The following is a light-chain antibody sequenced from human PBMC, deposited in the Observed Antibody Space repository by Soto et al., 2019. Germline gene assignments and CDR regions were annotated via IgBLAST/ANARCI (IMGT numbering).Light chain of an antibody. CDR1: NSNIGAGFD. Sequence: QSVLKQPPSVSGAPGQRVTISCTGSNSNIGAGFDVHWYQQLPGTAPKLLIYGTYNRPSGVPDRFSGSKSGTSASLAITGLQAEDGADYYCQSYDNSLSVWVLGGGTKLTVL. V-gene: IGLV1-40*01. CDR2: GTY. CDR3: QSYDNSLSVWV. J-gene: IGLJ3*02.